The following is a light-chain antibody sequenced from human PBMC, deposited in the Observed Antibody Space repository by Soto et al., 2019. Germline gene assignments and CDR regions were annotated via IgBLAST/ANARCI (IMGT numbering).Light chain of an antibody. CDR1: QSISSW. Sequence: DIQMTQSPSTLSASVGDRVTITCRASQSISSWLAWYQQKPGKAPKLLFYDASSLLSGVPSRFSGSGSGTEFTLTIISRQPDDFATYYCQQYNSSLFSFGPGTKVDIK. V-gene: IGKV1-5*01. CDR3: QQYNSSLFS. J-gene: IGKJ3*01. CDR2: DAS.